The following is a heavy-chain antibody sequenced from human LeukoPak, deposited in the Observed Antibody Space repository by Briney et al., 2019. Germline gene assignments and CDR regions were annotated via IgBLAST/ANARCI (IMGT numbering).Heavy chain of an antibody. CDR1: GYTFTNYA. Sequence: GASVKVSCKASGYTFTNYAVNWVRQAPGQGLEWMGLINPTGGSTGYAQKFQGRVTMTRDMSTSTDYMELSSLRSEDTAIYYCARDNSVGDNAWWFDPWGQGTLVTVSS. CDR3: ARDNSVGDNAWWFDP. J-gene: IGHJ5*02. CDR2: INPTGGST. D-gene: IGHD1-26*01. V-gene: IGHV1-46*01.